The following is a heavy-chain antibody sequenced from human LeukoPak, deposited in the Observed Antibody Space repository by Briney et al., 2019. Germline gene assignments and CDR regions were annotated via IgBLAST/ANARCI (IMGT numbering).Heavy chain of an antibody. Sequence: GWSLRLSCAASGFTVSDNYMTWVRQAPGKGLEWVSSIYSAGATHYAESVKGRFTISRDNSKNTLSLQMNSLRAEDTAVYYCAKENPVGGTNYFDYWGQGTLVTVPS. D-gene: IGHD1-26*01. V-gene: IGHV3-53*01. CDR1: GFTVSDNY. J-gene: IGHJ4*02. CDR3: AKENPVGGTNYFDY. CDR2: IYSAGAT.